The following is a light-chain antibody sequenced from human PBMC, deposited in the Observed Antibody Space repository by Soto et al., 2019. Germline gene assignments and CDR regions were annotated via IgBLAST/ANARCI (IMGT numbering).Light chain of an antibody. CDR3: QKYNSWLWT. Sequence: EIVMTQSPATLSVSPGEGATLSCRASQSVSSKLAWYQQKPGQAPRIIIYGESTRATGIPDRLSGSGSGTELNLIISSLQSEDSAVYYCQKYNSWLWTFGQGTKVDIK. J-gene: IGKJ1*01. CDR1: QSVSSK. V-gene: IGKV3-15*01. CDR2: GES.